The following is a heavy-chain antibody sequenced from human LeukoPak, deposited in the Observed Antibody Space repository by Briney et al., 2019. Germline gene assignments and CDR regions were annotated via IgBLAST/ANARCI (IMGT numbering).Heavy chain of an antibody. V-gene: IGHV3-7*01. CDR2: INEDGSEK. Sequence: GGSLRLSCAASGFTFSSFWMSWFRQAPGKGLEYIADINEDGSEKNYVDSAKGRFTISRDNAKNSLYLQMNSLRDEDTAVYYCARGSGWIFDYWGQGTLVTVSS. D-gene: IGHD6-19*01. CDR3: ARGSGWIFDY. CDR1: GFTFSSFW. J-gene: IGHJ4*02.